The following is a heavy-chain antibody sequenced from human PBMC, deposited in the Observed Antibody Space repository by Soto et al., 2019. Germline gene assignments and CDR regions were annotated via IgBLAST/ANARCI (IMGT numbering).Heavy chain of an antibody. CDR1: GGTFSRNG. Sequence: SVKVSCKASGGTFSRNGISWVRQAPGQGLEWMGGIIPIFGTANYAQKFQARVTITADESTSTAYMELSSLRSEDTAVYYCARGRTVDRTLVFDYWGQGTLVTVSS. J-gene: IGHJ4*02. CDR2: IIPIFGTA. CDR3: ARGRTVDRTLVFDY. D-gene: IGHD5-18*01. V-gene: IGHV1-69*13.